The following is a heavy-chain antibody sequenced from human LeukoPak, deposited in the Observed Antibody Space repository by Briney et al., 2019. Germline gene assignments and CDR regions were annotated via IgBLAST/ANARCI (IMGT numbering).Heavy chain of an antibody. CDR3: AKGGVQWLALYFDY. V-gene: IGHV3-30*18. J-gene: IGHJ4*02. Sequence: GGSLRLSCAASGFTFSSYGMHWVRQAPGKGLEWVAVISYDGSNKYYADSVKGRFTISRDNSKNTLYLQMNSLRAEDTAVYYCAKGGVQWLALYFDYWGQGTLVTVS. CDR1: GFTFSSYG. D-gene: IGHD6-19*01. CDR2: ISYDGSNK.